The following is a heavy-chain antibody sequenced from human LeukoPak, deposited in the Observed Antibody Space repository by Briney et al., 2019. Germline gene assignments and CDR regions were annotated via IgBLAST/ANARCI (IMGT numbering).Heavy chain of an antibody. D-gene: IGHD1-26*01. J-gene: IGHJ4*02. V-gene: IGHV4-34*01. CDR1: GGSFSGYY. Sequence: PSETLSLTCAVYGGSFSGYYWSWIRQPPGKGLEWIGEINHSGSTNYNPSLKSRVTISVDTSKNQFSLKLSSVTAADTAVYYCARARHHSGSYQGGLGYWGQGTLVTVSS. CDR2: INHSGST. CDR3: ARARHHSGSYQGGLGY.